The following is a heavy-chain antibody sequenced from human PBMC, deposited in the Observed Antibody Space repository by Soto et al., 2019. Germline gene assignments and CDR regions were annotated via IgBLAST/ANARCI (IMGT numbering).Heavy chain of an antibody. CDR3: ARDSFTPDYSNYVGLDY. CDR2: IDTSGAT. Sequence: QVQLQESGPGLVKPSETLSLTCTVSGASISNYYWTWIRQPAGKGLEWIGRIDTSGATNYNPSLKSRVTMSLDTSKNQFSLKLNSVTAAATAVYYCARDSFTPDYSNYVGLDYWGQGTLVTVSS. J-gene: IGHJ4*02. D-gene: IGHD4-4*01. V-gene: IGHV4-4*07. CDR1: GASISNYY.